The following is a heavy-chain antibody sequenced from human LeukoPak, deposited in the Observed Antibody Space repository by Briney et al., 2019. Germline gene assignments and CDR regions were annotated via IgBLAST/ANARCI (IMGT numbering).Heavy chain of an antibody. Sequence: GGSLRLSCAASGFTFSSYSMNWVRQAPGKGLEWVSSISSSSSYIYYADSVKGRFTISRDNAKNSLYLQMNSLRAEDTAVYYCARGAYYGSGSGIDLDYWGQGTLVTVSS. CDR1: GFTFSSYS. V-gene: IGHV3-21*01. CDR3: ARGAYYGSGSGIDLDY. CDR2: ISSSSSYI. D-gene: IGHD3-10*01. J-gene: IGHJ4*02.